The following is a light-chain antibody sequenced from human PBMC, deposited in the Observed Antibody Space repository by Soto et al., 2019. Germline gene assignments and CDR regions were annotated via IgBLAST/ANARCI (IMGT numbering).Light chain of an antibody. CDR2: DVT. V-gene: IGLV2-14*03. J-gene: IGLJ1*01. CDR1: SSDVGAFNY. Sequence: QCALTQPASVSGAPGQSITISCIGTSSDVGAFNYVSWYQHHPGKAPKLIIYDVTDRPSGVSNRFSASKSGNTASLTISGLQAEDGADYYCSSYTTRNTEAFGTGTKVTVL. CDR3: SSYTTRNTEA.